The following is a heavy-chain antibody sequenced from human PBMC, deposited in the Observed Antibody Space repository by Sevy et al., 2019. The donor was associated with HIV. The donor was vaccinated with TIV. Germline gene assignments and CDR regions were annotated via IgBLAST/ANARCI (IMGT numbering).Heavy chain of an antibody. Sequence: VGSLRLSCAASGFTFSSYAMHWVRQAPGKGLEWVAVISYDGSNKYYADSVKGRFTISRDNSKNTLYLQMNSLRAEDTAVYYCARDEVADEDDAFDIWGQGTMVTVSS. CDR2: ISYDGSNK. D-gene: IGHD6-19*01. J-gene: IGHJ3*02. CDR3: ARDEVADEDDAFDI. CDR1: GFTFSSYA. V-gene: IGHV3-30-3*01.